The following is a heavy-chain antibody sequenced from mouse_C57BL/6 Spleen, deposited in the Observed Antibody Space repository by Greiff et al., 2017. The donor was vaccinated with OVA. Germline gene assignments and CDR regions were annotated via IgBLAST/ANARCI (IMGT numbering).Heavy chain of an antibody. CDR1: GFTFSSYA. CDR3: ARDKRESPFAY. J-gene: IGHJ3*01. CDR2: LSDGGSYT. Sequence: EVHLVESGGGLVKPGGSLKLSCAASGFTFSSYAMSWVRQTPEKRLEWVATLSDGGSYTYYPDNVKGRFTISRDNAKNNLYLQMSHLKSEDTAMYYCARDKRESPFAYWGQGTLVTVSA. V-gene: IGHV5-4*01.